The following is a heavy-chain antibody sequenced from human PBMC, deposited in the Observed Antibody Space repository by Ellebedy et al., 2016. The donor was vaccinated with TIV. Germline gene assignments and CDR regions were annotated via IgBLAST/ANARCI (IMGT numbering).Heavy chain of an antibody. J-gene: IGHJ3*01. V-gene: IGHV3-23*01. CDR2: LYGSGRGI. D-gene: IGHD5-24*01. Sequence: GESLKISCAASGFIFSNFAMGWVRQSPGKGLEGVSGLYGSGRGIFYSDSVKCRFTISTDNPKNTLYLQMNSLRAEDTDIYYCVKDQIAGDGRWVFDLWGQGTMVTVSS. CDR1: GFIFSNFA. CDR3: VKDQIAGDGRWVFDL.